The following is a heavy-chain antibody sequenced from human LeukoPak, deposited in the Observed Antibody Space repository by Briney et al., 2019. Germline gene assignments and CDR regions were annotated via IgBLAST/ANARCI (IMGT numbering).Heavy chain of an antibody. J-gene: IGHJ6*03. CDR3: ARRVHVPIYYYYYMDV. Sequence: GGSLRLSCAASGFTFDDYGMSWVRQAPGKGLEWVSYISSSSSTIYYADSVKGRFTISRDNAKNSLYLQMNSLRAEDTAVYYCARRVHVPIYYYYYMDVWGKGTTVTVSS. V-gene: IGHV3-48*04. CDR1: GFTFDDYG. D-gene: IGHD1-1*01. CDR2: ISSSSSTI.